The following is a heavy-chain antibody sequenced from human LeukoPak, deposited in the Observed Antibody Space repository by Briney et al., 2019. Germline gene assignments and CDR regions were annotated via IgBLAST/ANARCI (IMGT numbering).Heavy chain of an antibody. CDR2: INSDGSST. V-gene: IGHV3-74*01. CDR3: AKGSGWEASYLSYYMDV. J-gene: IGHJ6*03. D-gene: IGHD3-16*02. CDR1: GFTFSSYW. Sequence: PAGSLRLSCAASGFTFSSYWMHWVRQAPGKGLVWVSRINSDGSSTSYADSVKGRFTISRDNSKNTLYLQMNSLRAEDTAVYFCAKGSGWEASYLSYYMDVWGKGTTVTISS.